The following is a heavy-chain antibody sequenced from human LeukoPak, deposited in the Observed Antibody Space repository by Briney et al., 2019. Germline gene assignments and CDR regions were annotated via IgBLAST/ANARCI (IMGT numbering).Heavy chain of an antibody. Sequence: PGGSLRLSCVLSGFTFDDHSMHWVRQAPGKGLEWVSGISWSGGTLGYADSVKGRFTISRDNAKNSLYLQMNSLRAEDTAVYHCARENIVVMTTILWYFDLWGRGTLVTVSS. CDR1: GFTFDDHS. CDR3: ARENIVVMTTILWYFDL. V-gene: IGHV3-9*01. J-gene: IGHJ2*01. D-gene: IGHD2-21*02. CDR2: ISWSGGTL.